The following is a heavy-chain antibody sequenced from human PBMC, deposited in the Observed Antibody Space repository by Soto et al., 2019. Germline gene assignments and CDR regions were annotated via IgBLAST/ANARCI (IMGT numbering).Heavy chain of an antibody. CDR3: AKDRGSYGNHHWYLDL. Sequence: QGQLVESGGGVVQPRRSLRLSCAVSGFTFSRSGMHWVRQGPGKGLEWVAVISNDGSEQYCAESVKGRCTISRDNSKNTRYLKMESLSAEDTAVYYCAKDRGSYGNHHWYLDLWGRGTLVSVSS. CDR1: GFTFSRSG. D-gene: IGHD3-10*01. J-gene: IGHJ2*01. CDR2: ISNDGSEQ. V-gene: IGHV3-30*18.